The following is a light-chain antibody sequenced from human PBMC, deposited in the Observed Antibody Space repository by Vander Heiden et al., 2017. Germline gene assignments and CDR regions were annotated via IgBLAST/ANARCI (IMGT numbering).Light chain of an antibody. CDR1: QSISSW. Sequence: DIQMTQSPSPLSASVGDRVTITCRASQSISSWLAWYQQKPGKAPKLLIYKASSLESGVPSRFSGSGSGTEFTLTISSLQPDDFATYYCQQYNSYPLTFGGETKVEIK. J-gene: IGKJ4*01. V-gene: IGKV1-5*03. CDR3: QQYNSYPLT. CDR2: KAS.